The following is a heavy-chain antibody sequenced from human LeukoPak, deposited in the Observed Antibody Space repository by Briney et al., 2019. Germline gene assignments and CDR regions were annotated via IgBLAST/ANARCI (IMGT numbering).Heavy chain of an antibody. J-gene: IGHJ4*02. CDR2: IYSGGST. CDR3: ARDRYDSSGYSLDY. Sequence: GGSLRLSCAASGFTVNYRYMTWVRQVPGKGLEWVSSIYSGGSTYYADSVKGRFTISRDNSENTLYLQTNNLRVEDTAVYYCARDRYDSSGYSLDYWGLGTLVTVSS. CDR1: GFTVNYRY. D-gene: IGHD3-22*01. V-gene: IGHV3-66*01.